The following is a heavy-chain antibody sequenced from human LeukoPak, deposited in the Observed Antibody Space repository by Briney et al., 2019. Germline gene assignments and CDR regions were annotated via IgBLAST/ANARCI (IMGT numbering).Heavy chain of an antibody. J-gene: IGHJ5*02. Sequence: ASVKVSCKASGYTFTSYYIHWVRQAPGQGLEWMGIINPSGCSTSYAQNFQGRVTMTRDTSTSTVYMELSSLRSEDTDVYYCARGTNTVVTPGAWFDPWGQGTLVTVSS. CDR2: INPSGCST. D-gene: IGHD4-23*01. V-gene: IGHV1-46*01. CDR3: ARGTNTVVTPGAWFDP. CDR1: GYTFTSYY.